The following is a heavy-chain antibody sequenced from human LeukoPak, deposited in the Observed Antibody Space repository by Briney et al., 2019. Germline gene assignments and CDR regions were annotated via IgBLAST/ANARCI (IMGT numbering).Heavy chain of an antibody. J-gene: IGHJ5*02. CDR3: AREPLGGPYNWFDP. CDR2: IYTRGSI. Sequence: PSETLSLTCTVSGGSISSGSYYWSWIRQPAGKGLEWIGRIYTRGSIDYNPSLKSRVTVSLDTSKNQFSLKLSSVTAADTAVYYCAREPLGGPYNWFDPWGQGTLVTVSS. D-gene: IGHD3-16*01. V-gene: IGHV4-61*02. CDR1: GGSISSGSYY.